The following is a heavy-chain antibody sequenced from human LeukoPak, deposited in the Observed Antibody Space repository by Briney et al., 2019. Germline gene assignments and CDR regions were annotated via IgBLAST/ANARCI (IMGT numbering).Heavy chain of an antibody. CDR2: ISGSGGST. CDR3: ARGGYCSSTSCSTGIAAAVRVDY. V-gene: IGHV3-23*01. D-gene: IGHD2-2*01. J-gene: IGHJ4*02. CDR1: GFTFTSYA. Sequence: GGSLRLSCAASGFTFTSYAVSWVRQAPGKGLEWVSAISGSGGSTYYADSVKGRFTISRDNSKNTLYLQMNSLRAEDTAVYYCARGGYCSSTSCSTGIAAAVRVDYWGQGTLVTVSS.